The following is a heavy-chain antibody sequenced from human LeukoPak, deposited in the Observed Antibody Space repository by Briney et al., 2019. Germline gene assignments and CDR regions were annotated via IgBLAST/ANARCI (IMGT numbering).Heavy chain of an antibody. CDR2: INHSGST. Sequence: PSETLSLTCAVYGGSFSGYYWSWIRQPPGKGLEWIGEINHSGSTNYNPSLKSRVTISVDTSKNQFSLKLSSVTAADTAVYYCARTQVVPAAIDYWGQGTLVTVSS. CDR3: ARTQVVPAAIDY. V-gene: IGHV4-34*01. CDR1: GGSFSGYY. J-gene: IGHJ4*02. D-gene: IGHD2-2*01.